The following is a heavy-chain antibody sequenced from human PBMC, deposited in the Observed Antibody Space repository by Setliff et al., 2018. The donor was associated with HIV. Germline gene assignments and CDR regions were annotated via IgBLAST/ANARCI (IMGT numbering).Heavy chain of an antibody. CDR2: IWHSGST. CDR1: GYSISSGYY. V-gene: IGHV4-38-2*01. Sequence: SETLSLTCAVSGYSISSGYYWGWSRQPPGKGLEWIGNIWHSGSTYHNPSLKIRVTISVDTSQNHFSLKLTSVTAADTAVYYCARVPHGSPPNCYDGGLHIDYWGQGPLVTVSS. J-gene: IGHJ4*02. D-gene: IGHD5-12*01. CDR3: ARVPHGSPPNCYDGGLHIDY.